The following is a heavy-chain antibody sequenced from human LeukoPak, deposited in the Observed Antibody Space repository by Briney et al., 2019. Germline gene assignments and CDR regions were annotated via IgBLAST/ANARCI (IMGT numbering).Heavy chain of an antibody. Sequence: GASVKVSCTASGYAFTRFGMNWVRQAPGQGLEWMGWISSYNGNTNYAQKFQGRFTMTTDTSTSTAYMELRSLRSDDTAVYYCARSYCSNGVCYKEGSCWFDSWGQGTMVTVSS. V-gene: IGHV1-18*01. CDR3: ARSYCSNGVCYKEGSCWFDS. CDR2: ISSYNGNT. D-gene: IGHD2-8*01. CDR1: GYAFTRFG. J-gene: IGHJ5*01.